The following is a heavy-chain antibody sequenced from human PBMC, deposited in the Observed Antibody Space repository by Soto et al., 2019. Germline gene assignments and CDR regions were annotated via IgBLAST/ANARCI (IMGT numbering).Heavy chain of an antibody. CDR3: ARDIRFSPYSYYYYMDV. D-gene: IGHD3-3*01. Sequence: ASVKVSCKASGYTFTSYGISWVRQAPGQGLEWMGWISAYNGNTNYAQKLQGRVTMTTDTSTSTAYMELRSLRSDDTAVYYCARDIRFSPYSYYYYMDVWGKGTTVTVSS. CDR2: ISAYNGNT. V-gene: IGHV1-18*01. J-gene: IGHJ6*03. CDR1: GYTFTSYG.